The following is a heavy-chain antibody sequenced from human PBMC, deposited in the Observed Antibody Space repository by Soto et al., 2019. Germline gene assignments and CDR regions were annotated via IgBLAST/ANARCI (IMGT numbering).Heavy chain of an antibody. CDR2: IIPIFGTA. Sequence: SVKVSCKASGGTFSSYAISWVRQAPGQGLEWMGGIIPIFGTANYAQKFQGRVTITADESTSTAYMELSSLRSEDTAVYYCARDSPYYYDSSGYDYWGQGTLVTVSS. CDR3: ARDSPYYYDSSGYDY. CDR1: GGTFSSYA. V-gene: IGHV1-69*13. D-gene: IGHD3-22*01. J-gene: IGHJ4*02.